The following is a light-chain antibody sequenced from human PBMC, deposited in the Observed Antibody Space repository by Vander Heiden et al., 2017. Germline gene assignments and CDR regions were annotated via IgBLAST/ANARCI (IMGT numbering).Light chain of an antibody. V-gene: IGKV1-39*01. Sequence: IQITQSPSSLSASVGDRVTITCRASQSISSYLNWYQQKPGKAPKLLIYAASSLQSGVPSRFSGSGSGTDFTLTISSLQPEDFATYYCQQTYSTLLTFGGGTMVEIK. CDR1: QSISSY. CDR2: AAS. J-gene: IGKJ4*01. CDR3: QQTYSTLLT.